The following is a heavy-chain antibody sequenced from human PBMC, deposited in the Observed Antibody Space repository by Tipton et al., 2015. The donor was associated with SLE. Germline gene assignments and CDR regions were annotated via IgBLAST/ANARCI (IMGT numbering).Heavy chain of an antibody. Sequence: TLSLTCTVSGGSISSGSYYWSWIRQPPGKGLEWIGYIYYSGSTNYNPSLKSRVTISVDTSKNQFSLKLSSVTAADTAVYYCARGGGQNDFWSGYYDNGLGYWGQGTLVTVSS. V-gene: IGHV4-61*01. CDR2: IYYSGST. CDR1: GGSISSGSYY. J-gene: IGHJ4*02. CDR3: ARGGGQNDFWSGYYDNGLGY. D-gene: IGHD3-3*01.